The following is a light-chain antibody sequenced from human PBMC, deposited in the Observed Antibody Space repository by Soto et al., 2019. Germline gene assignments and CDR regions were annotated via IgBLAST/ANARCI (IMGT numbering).Light chain of an antibody. V-gene: IGLV1-44*01. CDR1: SSNIGSNA. Sequence: QCVLTQSPSACGIPGQRVTISCSRSSSNIGSNAVSWYQHFTGTAPKVLIYSDDQRPSGVPDRFSGSKSGTSASLAISGLQADDEADYFCAAWGDSLNTWVFGGGNKLTVI. CDR2: SDD. J-gene: IGLJ3*02. CDR3: AAWGDSLNTWV.